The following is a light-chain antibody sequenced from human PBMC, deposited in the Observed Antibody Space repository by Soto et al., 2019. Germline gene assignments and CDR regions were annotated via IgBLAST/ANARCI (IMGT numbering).Light chain of an antibody. Sequence: QSVLTQPRSVSGSPGQSVSISCTGTSSDVGGYKYVSWYQQHPGKAPKVMIYDVSKRPSGVPDRFSGSKSGNTASLTISGLQPEDEAYYYCCSYAGRYTYVFGTGTKLTVL. CDR3: CSYAGRYTYV. J-gene: IGLJ1*01. V-gene: IGLV2-11*01. CDR2: DVS. CDR1: SSDVGGYKY.